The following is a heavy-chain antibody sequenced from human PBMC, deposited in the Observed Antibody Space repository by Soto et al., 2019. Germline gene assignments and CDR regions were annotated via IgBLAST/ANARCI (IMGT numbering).Heavy chain of an antibody. V-gene: IGHV3-23*01. CDR2: ITASGGAT. CDR3: AKVMESGRPLDY. D-gene: IGHD6-6*01. Sequence: PGGSLRLSCAASGFTFSNYAMSWVRQAPGKGLDWVSTITASGGATWYADSVKGRFTISRDFSKSTLYLQMNNLRAEDTAVYFCAKVMESGRPLDYWGQGTLVTVS. CDR1: GFTFSNYA. J-gene: IGHJ4*02.